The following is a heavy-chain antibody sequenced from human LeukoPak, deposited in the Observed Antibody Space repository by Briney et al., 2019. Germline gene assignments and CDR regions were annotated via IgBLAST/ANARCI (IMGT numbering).Heavy chain of an antibody. V-gene: IGHV4-59*08. CDR3: ARLTKSSPFDI. D-gene: IGHD1-1*01. Sequence: PSEALSLTRTVSGGSLSSYYWSWLRPPPGKGREWIGYIYYSGSNNYHPSRKSRVPISVDTSKNEFSLKLSAVTAADTAVYYCARLTKSSPFDIWGQGTMVTVCS. CDR1: GGSLSSYY. J-gene: IGHJ3*02. CDR2: IYYSGSN.